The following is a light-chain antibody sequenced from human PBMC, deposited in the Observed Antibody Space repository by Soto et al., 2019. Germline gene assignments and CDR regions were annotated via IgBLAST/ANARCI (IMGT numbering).Light chain of an antibody. Sequence: QSVLTQPPSVSAAPGQKVTISCSGSSSNIGNNYVSWYQHLPGAAPKLIIHDNDKRSSGIPDLFSGSKSGTSATLDITGLQTGDEADYYCVTWDSTLSGVCGTGTKITVL. V-gene: IGLV1-51*01. CDR2: DND. J-gene: IGLJ1*01. CDR3: VTWDSTLSGV. CDR1: SSNIGNNY.